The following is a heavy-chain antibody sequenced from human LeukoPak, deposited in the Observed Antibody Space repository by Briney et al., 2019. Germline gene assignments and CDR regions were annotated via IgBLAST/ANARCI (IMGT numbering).Heavy chain of an antibody. CDR1: GFSLSTSGVG. CDR2: IHWDDDK. D-gene: IGHD2-21*02. V-gene: IGHV2-5*02. J-gene: IGHJ4*02. CDR3: AHATDCGGDCYPYYFDY. Sequence: GSGPTLVKPTQTLTLTCTFSGFSLSTSGVGGGWIRQPPGKALEWLALIHWDDDKRYSPSLKSRLTITKDTPKNQVVLTMTNMDPVDTATYYCAHATDCGGDCYPYYFDYWGQGTLVTVSS.